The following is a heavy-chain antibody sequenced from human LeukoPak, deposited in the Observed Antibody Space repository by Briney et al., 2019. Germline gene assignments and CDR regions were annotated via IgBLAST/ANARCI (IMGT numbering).Heavy chain of an antibody. V-gene: IGHV3-21*01. Sequence: GGSLRLSCAASGFTFSGYSMNWVRQAPGKGLEWVSSISSSSSYIYYADSVKGRFTISRDNAKNSLYLQMNSLRAEDTAVYYCAREWYDSSGYYFGWGQGTLVTVSS. CDR1: GFTFSGYS. D-gene: IGHD3-22*01. CDR3: AREWYDSSGYYFG. CDR2: ISSSSSYI. J-gene: IGHJ4*02.